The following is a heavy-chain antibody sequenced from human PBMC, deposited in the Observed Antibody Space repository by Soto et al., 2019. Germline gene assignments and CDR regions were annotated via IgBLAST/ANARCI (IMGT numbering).Heavy chain of an antibody. CDR2: ITSNSIYI. CDR1: GFPFSKFD. J-gene: IGHJ6*02. Sequence: EVQLVESGGGLVKPGGSLRLSGASSGFPFSKFDMNWVRQAPGKGLEWVSSITSNSIYIYYADSVKGRFTVSRDNAKNSLYLQMDSLRAEDTAVYYCARDLSGGNYYYHGLDVWGQGTTVTVSS. CDR3: ARDLSGGNYYYHGLDV. D-gene: IGHD1-1*01. V-gene: IGHV3-21*01.